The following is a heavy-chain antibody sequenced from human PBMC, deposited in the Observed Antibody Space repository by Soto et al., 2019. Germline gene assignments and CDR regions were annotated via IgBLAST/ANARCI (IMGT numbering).Heavy chain of an antibody. V-gene: IGHV1-46*01. Sequence: ASAKVSCKASGYTFTSYYMHWVRQAPGQGLEWMGIINPSGGSTSYAQKFQGRVTMTRDTSTSTVYMELSSLRSEDTAVYYCARDLLPYYYDSSGYSGLDYWGQGTLVTVSS. D-gene: IGHD3-22*01. CDR2: INPSGGST. CDR3: ARDLLPYYYDSSGYSGLDY. J-gene: IGHJ4*02. CDR1: GYTFTSYY.